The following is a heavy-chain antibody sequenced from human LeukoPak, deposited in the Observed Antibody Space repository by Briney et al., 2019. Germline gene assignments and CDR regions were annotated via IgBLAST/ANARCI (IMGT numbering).Heavy chain of an antibody. CDR2: IYYSGST. Sequence: SQTLSLTCTVSGGSISSGDYYWSWIRQPPGKGLEWIGYIYYSGSTYYNPSLKSRVTISVDTSKNQFSLKLSSVTAADTAVYYCARAPYDFWSGYYSSSYYYGMDVWGQGTTVTVSS. D-gene: IGHD3-3*01. J-gene: IGHJ6*02. CDR3: ARAPYDFWSGYYSSSYYYGMDV. CDR1: GGSISSGDYY. V-gene: IGHV4-30-4*01.